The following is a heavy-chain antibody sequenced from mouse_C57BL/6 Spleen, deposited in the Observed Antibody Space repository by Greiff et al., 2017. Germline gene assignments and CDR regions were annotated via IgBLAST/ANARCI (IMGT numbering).Heavy chain of an antibody. CDR1: GYSFTGYF. CDR3: ARGDYGNPFDY. D-gene: IGHD2-1*01. J-gene: IGHJ2*01. CDR2: INPYNGDT. V-gene: IGHV1-20*01. Sequence: VQLQQSGPELVKPGDSVKISCKASGYSFTGYFMNWVMQSHGKSLEWIGRINPYNGDTFYNQKFKGKATLTVDKSSSTAHMELRSLTSEDSAVDYCARGDYGNPFDYWGQGTTLTVSS.